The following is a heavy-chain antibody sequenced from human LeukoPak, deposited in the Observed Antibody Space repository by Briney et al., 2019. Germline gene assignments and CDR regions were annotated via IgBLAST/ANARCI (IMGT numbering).Heavy chain of an antibody. CDR3: AGFTMVRGVFAFDI. J-gene: IGHJ3*02. D-gene: IGHD3-10*01. CDR2: ISYDGSNK. CDR1: GFTFSSYA. V-gene: IGHV3-30*04. Sequence: GGSLRLSCAASGFTFSSYAMHWVRQAPGKGLEWVAVISYDGSNKYYADSVKGRFTISRDNSKNTLYLQMNSLRAEDTAVYHCAGFTMVRGVFAFDIWGQGTMVTVSS.